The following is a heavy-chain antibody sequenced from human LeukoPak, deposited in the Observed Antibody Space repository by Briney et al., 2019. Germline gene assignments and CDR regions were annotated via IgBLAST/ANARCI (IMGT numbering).Heavy chain of an antibody. Sequence: GGSLRLSCAASGFTFSSYSMNWVRQAPGKGLEWVSSISSSSSYIYYADSVKGRFTISRDNAKNSLYLQMNSLRAEDTAVYYCARDRFGYGVPPLRDAFDIWGQGTMVTVSS. CDR1: GFTFSSYS. J-gene: IGHJ3*02. V-gene: IGHV3-21*01. D-gene: IGHD4-17*01. CDR2: ISSSSSYI. CDR3: ARDRFGYGVPPLRDAFDI.